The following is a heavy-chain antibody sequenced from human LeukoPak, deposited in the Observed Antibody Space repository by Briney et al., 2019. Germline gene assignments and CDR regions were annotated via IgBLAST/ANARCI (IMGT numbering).Heavy chain of an antibody. CDR3: AKLKGWYGEGYFDY. CDR1: GFAVSGNY. V-gene: IGHV3-53*01. D-gene: IGHD3-10*01. CDR2: IYSDGRT. Sequence: GGSLRLSCAASGFAVSGNYMSWVRQAPGKGLEWVSVIYSDGRTYYADSVKGRSTISRDISKNTLFLQMTSLRAEDTAVYYCAKLKGWYGEGYFDYWGQGTLVTVSS. J-gene: IGHJ4*02.